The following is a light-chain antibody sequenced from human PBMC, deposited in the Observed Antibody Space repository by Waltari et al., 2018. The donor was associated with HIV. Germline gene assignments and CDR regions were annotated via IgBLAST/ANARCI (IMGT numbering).Light chain of an antibody. CDR1: QSVSSSS. CDR2: GAS. Sequence: EIELTQSPGTLSLSPGERATLSCRASQSVSSSSLAWYQQKPGQAPRLLIYGASSRATGIPDRLSGGGSGADFTLTISRLEPEDFAVYYCQQYGSSPKTFGQGTKVEIK. CDR3: QQYGSSPKT. J-gene: IGKJ1*01. V-gene: IGKV3-20*01.